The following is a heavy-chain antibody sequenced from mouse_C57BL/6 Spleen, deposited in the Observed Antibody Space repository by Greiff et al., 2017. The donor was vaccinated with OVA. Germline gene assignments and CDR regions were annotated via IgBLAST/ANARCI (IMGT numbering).Heavy chain of an antibody. CDR3: ARGSITTVADD. J-gene: IGHJ2*01. CDR1: GYTFTSYW. Sequence: VQLQQPGAELVKPGASVKMSCKASGYTFTSYWITWVKQRPGQGLEWLGDIYPGSGSTNYNEKFKSKATLTVDKSSSPAYMQLSSLTSADSAVYYWARGSITTVADDWGQGTTLTVSA. V-gene: IGHV1-55*01. CDR2: IYPGSGST. D-gene: IGHD1-1*01.